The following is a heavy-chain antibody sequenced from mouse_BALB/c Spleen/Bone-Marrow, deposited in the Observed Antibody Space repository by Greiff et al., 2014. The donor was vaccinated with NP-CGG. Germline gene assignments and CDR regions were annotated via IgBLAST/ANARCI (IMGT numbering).Heavy chain of an antibody. CDR3: ARHAYYDQTEVSFVY. V-gene: IGHV5-9-2*01. CDR2: ISGGGSYT. Sequence: EVKLVESGGGLVKSGGSLKLSCAASGFSFNGYGMSWVRQTPEKRLEWVATISGGGSYTFYPDSVKGRFTISRDNAKNNLYLQLSSLRSEDTALYYCARHAYYDQTEVSFVYWGQGTLVTVSA. J-gene: IGHJ3*01. D-gene: IGHD2-4*01. CDR1: GFSFNGYG.